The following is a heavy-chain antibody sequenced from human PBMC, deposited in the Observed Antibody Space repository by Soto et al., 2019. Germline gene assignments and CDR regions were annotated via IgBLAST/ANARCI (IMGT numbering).Heavy chain of an antibody. CDR2: ISAYNGNT. CDR1: GYTFTSYG. J-gene: IGHJ4*02. D-gene: IGHD3-10*01. CDR3: ARVTMVRGVIITASDY. V-gene: IGHV1-18*01. Sequence: QVQLVQSGAEVKKPGASVKVSCKASGYTFTSYGISWVRQAPGQGLEWMGWISAYNGNTNYAQKLQGRVTMTTDTSTSPAYMERRRLRSDDTAVYYCARVTMVRGVIITASDYWGQGTLVTVSS.